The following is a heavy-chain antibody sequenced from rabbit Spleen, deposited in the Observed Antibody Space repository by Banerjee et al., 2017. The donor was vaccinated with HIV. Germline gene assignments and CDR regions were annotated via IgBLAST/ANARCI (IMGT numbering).Heavy chain of an antibody. CDR1: GFSFSSSYY. J-gene: IGHJ4*01. V-gene: IGHV1S40*01. CDR2: IYADRSGST. D-gene: IGHD2-1*01. Sequence: QSLEESGGDLVKPEGSLTLTCTASGFSFSSSYYMCWVRQAPGKGLECIACIYADRSGSTYYANWASGRFTISRTSSTTVTLRMTSLTAADRATYFCARDLVGVIGWNFYLWGPGTLVTVS. CDR3: ARDLVGVIGWNFYL.